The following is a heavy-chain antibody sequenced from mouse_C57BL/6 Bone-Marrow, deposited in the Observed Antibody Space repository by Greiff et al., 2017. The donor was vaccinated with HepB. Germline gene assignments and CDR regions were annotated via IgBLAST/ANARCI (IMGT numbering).Heavy chain of an antibody. V-gene: IGHV1-54*01. CDR1: GYAFTNYL. Sequence: VQLQQSGAELVRPGTSVKVSCKASGYAFTNYLIEWVKQRPGQGLEWIGVINPGSGGTNYNEKFKGKATLTAEKSSSTAYMQLSSLTSEDSAVYFCAREGLFAGFAYWGQGTLVTVSA. D-gene: IGHD3-3*01. CDR2: INPGSGGT. CDR3: AREGLFAGFAY. J-gene: IGHJ3*01.